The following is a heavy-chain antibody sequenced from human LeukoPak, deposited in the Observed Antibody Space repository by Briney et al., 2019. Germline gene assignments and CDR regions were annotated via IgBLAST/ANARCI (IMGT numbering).Heavy chain of an antibody. J-gene: IGHJ4*02. V-gene: IGHV4-4*07. CDR3: ARDADPGIAARLLFDY. D-gene: IGHD6-6*01. CDR1: GGSISSSY. Sequence: QSSETLSLTCTVSGGSISSSYWSWIRQPAGKGLEWIGRMYTIESSNYNPSLKSRVTMSLDMSKNQFSLRLISVTAADTAVYYCARDADPGIAARLLFDYWGQGTLVTVSS. CDR2: MYTIESS.